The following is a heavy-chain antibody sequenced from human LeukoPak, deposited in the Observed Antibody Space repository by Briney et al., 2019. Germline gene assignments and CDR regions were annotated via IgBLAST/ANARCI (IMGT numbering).Heavy chain of an antibody. Sequence: GGSLRLSCAASGFSFICCGMHWVRQAPGKGLEWVGVISDDGRNKRYADSVKGRFTISRDNSKDTLYLQMNSLRDEDTAVYYCAKRPSDYGDYVTYFDYWGQGTLVTVSS. CDR2: ISDDGRNK. J-gene: IGHJ4*02. V-gene: IGHV3-30*18. CDR1: GFSFICCG. CDR3: AKRPSDYGDYVTYFDY. D-gene: IGHD4-17*01.